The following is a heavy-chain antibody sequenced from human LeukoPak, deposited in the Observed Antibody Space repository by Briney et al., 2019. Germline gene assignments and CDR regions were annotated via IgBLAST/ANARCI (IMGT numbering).Heavy chain of an antibody. CDR1: GFTFSSYS. J-gene: IGHJ3*02. V-gene: IGHV3-21*01. Sequence: GGSLRLSCAAPGFTFSSYSMNWVRQAPGKGLEWVSSISSSSSYIYYADSVKGRFTISRDNAKNSLYLQMNSLRAEDTAVYYCARPPVAGDAFDIWGQGTMVTVSS. D-gene: IGHD6-19*01. CDR2: ISSSSSYI. CDR3: ARPPVAGDAFDI.